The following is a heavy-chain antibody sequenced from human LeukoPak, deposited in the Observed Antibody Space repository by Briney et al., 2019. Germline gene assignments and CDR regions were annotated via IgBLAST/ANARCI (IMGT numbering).Heavy chain of an antibody. V-gene: IGHV3-21*06. Sequence: PGGSLRLSCAASGFTFSSYSMNWVRQAPGKGLEWVSSISSSSSYIYYADSVKGRFTIPRDNAKNSLYLQMNSLRAEDTAVYYCARVIAFRGYMDVWGKGTTVTVSS. J-gene: IGHJ6*03. CDR2: ISSSSSYI. D-gene: IGHD3-16*02. CDR1: GFTFSSYS. CDR3: ARVIAFRGYMDV.